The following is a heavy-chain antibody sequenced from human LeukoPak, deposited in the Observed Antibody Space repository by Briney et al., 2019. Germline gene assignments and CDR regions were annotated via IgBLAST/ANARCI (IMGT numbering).Heavy chain of an antibody. D-gene: IGHD6-19*01. CDR1: GYTFTSCG. V-gene: IGHV1-69*06. CDR2: IIPIFGTA. J-gene: IGHJ6*03. CDR3: ARAEQFAARYYYYYMDV. Sequence: GASVKVSCKASGYTFTSCGISWVRQAPGQGLEWMGGIIPIFGTANYAQKFQGRVTITADKSTSTAYMELSSLRSEDTAVYYCARAEQFAARYYYYYMDVWGKGTTVTVSS.